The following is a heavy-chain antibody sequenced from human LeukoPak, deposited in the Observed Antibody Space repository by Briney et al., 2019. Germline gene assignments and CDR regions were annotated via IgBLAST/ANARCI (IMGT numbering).Heavy chain of an antibody. CDR3: ARSYSGSWGIDD. CDR2: ISGGGGST. Sequence: GGSLRLSCAASGFTFSSYGMSWVRQTPGKGLVWVSSISGGGGSTYYADSVKGRFTISRDNSRNTLFLQMNSLRAEDTALYYCARSYSGSWGIDDWGQGTLVTVSS. CDR1: GFTFSSYG. J-gene: IGHJ4*02. V-gene: IGHV3-23*01. D-gene: IGHD1-26*01.